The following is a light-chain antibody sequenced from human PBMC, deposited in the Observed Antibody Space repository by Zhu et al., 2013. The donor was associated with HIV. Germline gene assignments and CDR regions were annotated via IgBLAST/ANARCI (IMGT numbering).Light chain of an antibody. CDR3: CSYTSSSTLDVV. V-gene: IGLV2-14*01. J-gene: IGLJ2*01. CDR1: SSDVGPYNH. CDR2: EVS. Sequence: QSALTQPASVSGSPGQSITISCTGTSSDVGPYNHVSWYQQHPGKAPKLMIYEVSNRPSRLSNRFSGSKSGNTASLTISGLQPEDEADYYCCSYTSSSTLDVVFGGGTKLTVL.